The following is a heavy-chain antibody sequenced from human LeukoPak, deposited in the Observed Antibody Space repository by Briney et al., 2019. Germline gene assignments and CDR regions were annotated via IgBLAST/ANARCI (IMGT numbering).Heavy chain of an antibody. V-gene: IGHV1-69*05. CDR1: GDTYSSYA. CDR2: INPIFGTA. Sequence: SVKVSCKASGDTYSSYAISWVRQAPGQGLEWMGGINPIFGTANYAQKLQGRVTITTDESTSTAYMELSSLRSEDTAVYYCARGPSYSCSWIRYYYMDVWGKGTTVTVSS. D-gene: IGHD6-13*01. J-gene: IGHJ6*03. CDR3: ARGPSYSCSWIRYYYMDV.